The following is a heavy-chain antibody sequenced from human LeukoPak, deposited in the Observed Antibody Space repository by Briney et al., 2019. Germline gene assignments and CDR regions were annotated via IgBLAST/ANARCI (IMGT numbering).Heavy chain of an antibody. V-gene: IGHV4-59*08. CDR2: IYYSGTT. CDR3: ARLNSRIAAERFFDL. CDR1: GGSIYSNS. J-gene: IGHJ2*01. D-gene: IGHD6-13*01. Sequence: SETLSLTCTVSGGSIYSNSWSWVRQPPGKGLGRIGYIYYSGTTYYNPSLRSRVTISVDTSKNQFSLKLSSVTAADPAVHYCARLNSRIAAERFFDLWGRGTLVTVSS.